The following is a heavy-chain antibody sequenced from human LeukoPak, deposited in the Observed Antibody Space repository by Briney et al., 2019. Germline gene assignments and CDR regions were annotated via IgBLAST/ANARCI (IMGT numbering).Heavy chain of an antibody. D-gene: IGHD6-25*01. J-gene: IGHJ4*02. CDR2: ISTTSSFT. CDR1: GFTFSDYY. V-gene: IGHV3-11*05. Sequence: GGSLRLSCAASGFTFSDYYMTWIRQAPGKGLEWVSYISTTSSFTNYADSVKGRFTISRDNAKNSLFLQMSSLRADDTAVYYCARGQRGDYWGQGTLVTVSS. CDR3: ARGQRGDY.